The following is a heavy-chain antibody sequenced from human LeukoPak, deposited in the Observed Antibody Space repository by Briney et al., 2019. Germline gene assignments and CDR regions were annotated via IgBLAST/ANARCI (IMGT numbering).Heavy chain of an antibody. CDR1: GDSINTSSFY. Sequence: SETLSLTCTGSGDSINTSSFYWGWIRQSPGKGLEWIGNIYYSGTTNYNPSLKSRVTISIDTSKNQFSQRLSSVTFADTDVYYLAKGLRELPHFAFFFFYYLGQGTLVTVSS. J-gene: IGHJ4*02. D-gene: IGHD1-26*01. CDR3: AKGLRELPHFAFFFFYY. V-gene: IGHV4-39*07. CDR2: IYYSGTT.